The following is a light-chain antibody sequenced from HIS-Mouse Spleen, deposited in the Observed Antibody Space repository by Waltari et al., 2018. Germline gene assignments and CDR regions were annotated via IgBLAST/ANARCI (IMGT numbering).Light chain of an antibody. CDR2: WAS. CDR3: QQYYSTPYT. V-gene: IGKV4-1*01. Sequence: DIVMTQSPDSLALSLGERAPINCKSSQSVLYSSNNKNYLAWYQQKPGQPPKLLIYWASTRESGVPDRFSGSGSGTDFTLTISSLQAEDVAVYYCQQYYSTPYTFGQGTKLEIK. J-gene: IGKJ2*01. CDR1: QSVLYSSNNKNY.